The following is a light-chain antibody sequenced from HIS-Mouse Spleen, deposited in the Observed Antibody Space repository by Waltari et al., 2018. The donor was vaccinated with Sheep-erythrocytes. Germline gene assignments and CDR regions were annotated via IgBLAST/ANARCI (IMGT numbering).Light chain of an antibody. CDR1: QSVSTSY. V-gene: IGKV3-20*01. J-gene: IGKJ1*01. CDR3: QQYGSSLRT. CDR2: GAS. Sequence: ELVLTQSPGTLSLSPGERATLSCRASQSVSTSYLAWYQQKPGQATRLLIYGASSRATGIPDRFSGSGSGTDFTLTISRLEPEDFAVYYCQQYGSSLRTFGQGTKVEIK.